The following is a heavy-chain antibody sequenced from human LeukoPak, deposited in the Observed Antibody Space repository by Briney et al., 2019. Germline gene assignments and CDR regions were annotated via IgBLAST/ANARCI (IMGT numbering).Heavy chain of an antibody. CDR1: GGSIISSSYC. Sequence: KPSETLSLTCTVSGGSIISSSYCWGWIRQPPGKGLEWIGSICYSGSTFYNPSLKSRVTISVDTSKNQFSLKLSSVTAADTAVYYCARVVPMYSSDWYDDYWGQGTLVTVSS. J-gene: IGHJ4*02. V-gene: IGHV4-39*01. CDR2: ICYSGST. D-gene: IGHD6-19*01. CDR3: ARVVPMYSSDWYDDY.